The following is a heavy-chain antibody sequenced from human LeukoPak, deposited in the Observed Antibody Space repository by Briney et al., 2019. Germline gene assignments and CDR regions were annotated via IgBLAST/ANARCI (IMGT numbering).Heavy chain of an antibody. J-gene: IGHJ4*02. Sequence: GGSLRLSCAASGFTFSSYSMNWVRQAPGKGLEWVSSISSSSSYIYYADSVKGRFTISRDNAKNSLYLQMNSLRAEDTAVYYCARTYYGSSGYSYYFDYWGQGTLVTVSS. CDR2: ISSSSSYI. D-gene: IGHD3-22*01. CDR3: ARTYYGSSGYSYYFDY. CDR1: GFTFSSYS. V-gene: IGHV3-21*01.